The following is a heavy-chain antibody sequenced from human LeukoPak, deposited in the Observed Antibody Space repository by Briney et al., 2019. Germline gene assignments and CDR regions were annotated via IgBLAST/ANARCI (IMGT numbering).Heavy chain of an antibody. CDR2: IWNDGSHE. Sequence: GGSLRLSCSASGFTLNSYGIHWVRQASGKGLEWVAVIWNDGSHEYYADSAKGRFTISRDNSRNTVYLQMNSLRAEDTAVYYCAKDATEYGDSHFDWWGQGTRVTVSS. J-gene: IGHJ4*02. V-gene: IGHV3-33*06. D-gene: IGHD4-17*01. CDR1: GFTLNSYG. CDR3: AKDATEYGDSHFDW.